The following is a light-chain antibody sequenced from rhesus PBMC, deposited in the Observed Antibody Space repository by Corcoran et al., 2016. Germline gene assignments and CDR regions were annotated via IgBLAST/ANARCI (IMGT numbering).Light chain of an antibody. V-gene: IGKV1-22*01. Sequence: DIQMTQSPSSLSASVGDTVTITCRASQSISSWLDWYQQKTGKAPKILIYKASSLQSGVPSRFSGSGSGTDFTLTISSLQPEDFATYYCLQYSSSPWTFGQGTKVEIK. CDR3: LQYSSSPWT. J-gene: IGKJ1*01. CDR2: KAS. CDR1: QSISSW.